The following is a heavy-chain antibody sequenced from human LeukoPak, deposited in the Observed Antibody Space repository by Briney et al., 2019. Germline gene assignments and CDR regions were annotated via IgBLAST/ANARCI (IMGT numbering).Heavy chain of an antibody. V-gene: IGHV4-4*02. J-gene: IGHJ5*02. CDR1: GGSISSSNW. CDR2: IYHSGST. CDR3: ARRNEGWFDP. Sequence: PSETLSLTCVVSGGSISSSNWWSWVRQPPGKGLEWIGEIYHSGSTNPNPSLKSRVTISVDKSKNQFSLKLGSVTAADTAVYFCARRNEGWFDPWGQGTLVTVSS.